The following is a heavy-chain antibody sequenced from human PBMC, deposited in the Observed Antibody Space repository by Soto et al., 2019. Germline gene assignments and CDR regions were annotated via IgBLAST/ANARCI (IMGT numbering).Heavy chain of an antibody. CDR3: ARLIVGATSSYLDY. D-gene: IGHD1-26*01. Sequence: QVQLVESGGGVVQPGRSLRLSCAASGFTFSSYGMHWVRQAPGKGLEWVAVIWYDGSNKYYADSVKGRFTISRDNSKNTLYLQMNSLRAEDTAVYYCARLIVGATSSYLDYWDQGTLVTVSS. CDR2: IWYDGSNK. J-gene: IGHJ4*02. V-gene: IGHV3-33*01. CDR1: GFTFSSYG.